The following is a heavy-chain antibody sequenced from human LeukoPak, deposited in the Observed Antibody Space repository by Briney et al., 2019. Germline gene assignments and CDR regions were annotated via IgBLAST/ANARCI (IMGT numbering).Heavy chain of an antibody. CDR1: GGTFSSYA. D-gene: IGHD5-24*01. Sequence: SVKVSCKASGGTFSSYAISWVRQAPGQGLEWMGRIIPILGIANYAQKFQGRATITADKSTSTAYMELSSLRSEDTAVYYCARTSHRDGYNYGDDYWGQGTLVTVSS. CDR2: IIPILGIA. CDR3: ARTSHRDGYNYGDDY. V-gene: IGHV1-69*04. J-gene: IGHJ4*02.